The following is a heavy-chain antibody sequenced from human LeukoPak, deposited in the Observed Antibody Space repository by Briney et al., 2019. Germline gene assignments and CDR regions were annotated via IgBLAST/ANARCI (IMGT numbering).Heavy chain of an antibody. CDR3: VGGIGWLPGY. CDR2: IEQDGSEK. J-gene: IGHJ4*02. V-gene: IGHV3-7*01. D-gene: IGHD6-19*01. Sequence: PGGSLRLSCAASGLTFSAYWGNWVRQAPGKGLEWVANIEQDGSEKNYVDSVKGRFTISRDNGANSLYLQMNNLRVEDTGVYYCVGGIGWLPGYWGQGTLVTVSS. CDR1: GLTFSAYW.